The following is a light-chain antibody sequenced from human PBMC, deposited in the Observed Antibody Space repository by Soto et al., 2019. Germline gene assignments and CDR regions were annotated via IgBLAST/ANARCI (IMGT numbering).Light chain of an antibody. CDR2: DAF. CDR1: HDIGNF. V-gene: IGKV1-33*01. CDR3: QHYDFLLRRT. Sequence: DIQMIQSPSSLSASIGDRVTITCQASHDIGNFLNWYQQKPGKAPKLLIYDAFNLETGVPSRFSGSGSGTHFTLTISSLQPEDIATYYCQHYDFLLRRTFGQGTKVEIK. J-gene: IGKJ1*01.